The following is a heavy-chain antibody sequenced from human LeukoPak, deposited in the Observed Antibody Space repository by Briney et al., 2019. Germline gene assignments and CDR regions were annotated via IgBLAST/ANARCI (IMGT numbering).Heavy chain of an antibody. CDR2: IYYSGST. D-gene: IGHD3-10*01. CDR3: ARWFRITMVRGVRSWFDP. CDR1: GGSISSSSYY. J-gene: IGHJ5*02. Sequence: SETLSPTCTVSGGSISSSSYYWGWIRQPPGKGLEWMGSIYYSGSTYYNPSLKSQVTISVDTSKSQFSLKLSSVTAADTAVYFCARWFRITMVRGVRSWFDPWGQGTLVTVSS. V-gene: IGHV4-39*07.